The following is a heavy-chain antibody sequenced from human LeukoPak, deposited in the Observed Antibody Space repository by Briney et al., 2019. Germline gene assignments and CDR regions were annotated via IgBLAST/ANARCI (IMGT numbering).Heavy chain of an antibody. D-gene: IGHD3-9*01. CDR3: AREGDDILTAAFDY. CDR1: GGTFSSYA. V-gene: IGHV1-2*02. J-gene: IGHJ4*02. Sequence: ASVKVSCKASGGTFSSYAISWVRQAPGQGLEWMGWINPNSGGTNYAQKFQGRVTMTRDTSVSTAYMELSRLRSDDTAVYYCAREGDDILTAAFDYWGQGTLVTVSS. CDR2: INPNSGGT.